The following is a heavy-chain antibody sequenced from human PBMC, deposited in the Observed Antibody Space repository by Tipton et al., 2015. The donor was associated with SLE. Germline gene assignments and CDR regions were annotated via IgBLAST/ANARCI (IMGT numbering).Heavy chain of an antibody. CDR1: GYSISSGYY. D-gene: IGHD3-16*01. CDR3: ARDSRMISGFDY. Sequence: TLSLTCAVSGYSISSGYYWGWIRQPPGKGLEWIGSIYYSGSTYYNPSLKSRVTISVDTSKNQFSLKLSSVTAADTAVYYCARDSRMISGFDYWGQGTLVTVSS. CDR2: IYYSGST. V-gene: IGHV4-38-2*02. J-gene: IGHJ4*02.